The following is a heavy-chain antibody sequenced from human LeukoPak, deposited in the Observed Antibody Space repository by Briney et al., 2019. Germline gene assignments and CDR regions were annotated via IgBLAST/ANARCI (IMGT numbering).Heavy chain of an antibody. Sequence: PGGSLRLSCAASGFTFSSYAMHWVRQAPGKGLEWVAVISYDGSNKYYADSVKGRFTISRDNSKNTLYLQMNSLRAEDTAVYYCARDRGSYSSFDYWGQGTLVTVSS. V-gene: IGHV3-30-3*01. CDR2: ISYDGSNK. CDR3: ARDRGSYSSFDY. CDR1: GFTFSSYA. D-gene: IGHD1-26*01. J-gene: IGHJ4*02.